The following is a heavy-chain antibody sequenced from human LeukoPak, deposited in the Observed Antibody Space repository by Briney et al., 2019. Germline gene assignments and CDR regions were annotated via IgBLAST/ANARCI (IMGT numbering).Heavy chain of an antibody. J-gene: IGHJ4*02. CDR1: GSTFSTYS. Sequence: GGSLRLSCAASGSTFSTYSMNWVRQAPGKGLEWVSSISAGSSYIYYADSVKGRFTISRDNAKNSVLLQMNRLRAGDTAVYYCARGGTTVVTDYGYWGQGTLVTVSS. D-gene: IGHD4-23*01. CDR2: ISAGSSYI. CDR3: ARGGTTVVTDYGY. V-gene: IGHV3-21*01.